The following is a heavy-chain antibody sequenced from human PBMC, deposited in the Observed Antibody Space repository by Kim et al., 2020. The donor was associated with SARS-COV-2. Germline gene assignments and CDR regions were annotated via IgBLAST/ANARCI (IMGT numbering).Heavy chain of an antibody. CDR1: GGSISSYY. J-gene: IGHJ5*02. D-gene: IGHD2-15*01. CDR2: IYYSGST. CDR3: ARGGTVVTSYNWFDP. V-gene: IGHV4-59*13. Sequence: SETLSLTCTVSGGSISSYYWSWIRQPPGKGLEWIGYIYYSGSTNYNPSLKSRVTISVDTSKNQFSLKLSSVTAADTAVYYCARGGTVVTSYNWFDPWGQGTLVTVSS.